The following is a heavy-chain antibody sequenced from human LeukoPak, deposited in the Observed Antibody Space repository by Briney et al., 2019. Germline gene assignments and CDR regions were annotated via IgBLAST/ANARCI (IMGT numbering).Heavy chain of an antibody. V-gene: IGHV4-61*02. CDR1: GGSISSSSYY. D-gene: IGHD3-16*01. J-gene: IGHJ4*02. CDR2: IQTSGST. CDR3: ARGGSFGDY. Sequence: SETLSLTCTVSGGSISSSSYYWSWVRQPTGKGLEWIGRIQTSGSTNYNPSLKSRVTISVDTSKNQFSLKLSSVTAADTAVYYCARGGSFGDYWGQGTLVTVSS.